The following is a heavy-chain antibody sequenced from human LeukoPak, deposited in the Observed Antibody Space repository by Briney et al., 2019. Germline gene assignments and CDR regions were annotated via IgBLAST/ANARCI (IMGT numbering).Heavy chain of an antibody. CDR2: IWYDGSNK. Sequence: GGSLRLSCAASGFTFSSYSMIWVRQAPGEGVGWGADIWYDGSNKYYADSVKGRFTISRDNSKNTLYLQMTSLRAEDTAVYYCARFLWDDYSNYGNWFDPWGQGTLVTVSS. J-gene: IGHJ5*02. D-gene: IGHD4-11*01. V-gene: IGHV3-33*08. CDR1: GFTFSSYS. CDR3: ARFLWDDYSNYGNWFDP.